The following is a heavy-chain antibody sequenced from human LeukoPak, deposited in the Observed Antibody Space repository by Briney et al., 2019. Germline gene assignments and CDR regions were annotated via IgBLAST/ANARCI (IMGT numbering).Heavy chain of an antibody. Sequence: PSETLSLTCTVSGGSISSYYWSWIRQPPGKGLEWIGYIYYSGSTNHNPSLKSRVTISVDTSKNQFSLKLSSVTAADTAVYYCARVASSRFWYFDLWGRGTLVTVSS. CDR1: GGSISSYY. V-gene: IGHV4-59*01. J-gene: IGHJ2*01. CDR2: IYYSGST. CDR3: ARVASSRFWYFDL.